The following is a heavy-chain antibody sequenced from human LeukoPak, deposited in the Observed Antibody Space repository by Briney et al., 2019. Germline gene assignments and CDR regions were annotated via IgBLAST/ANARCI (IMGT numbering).Heavy chain of an antibody. CDR3: ARDSGYSGSPDYYYYYMDV. V-gene: IGHV3-30*12. J-gene: IGHJ6*03. CDR1: GFTFSTDG. D-gene: IGHD1-26*01. Sequence: PGGSLRLSCVTSGFTFSTDGIHWVRQAPGKGPEWVANINFDGSSRYYADSVRGRFTVSRDNAKNSLYLQMNSLRAEDTAVYYCARDSGYSGSPDYYYYYMDVWGKGTTVTVSS. CDR2: INFDGSSR.